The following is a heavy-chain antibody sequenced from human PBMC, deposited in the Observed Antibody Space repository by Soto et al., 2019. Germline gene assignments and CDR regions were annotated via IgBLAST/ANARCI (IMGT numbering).Heavy chain of an antibody. V-gene: IGHV4-61*01. J-gene: IGHJ4*02. CDR3: HFDS. CDR2: VYFTGGT. Sequence: SETLSLTCTVSGGSVSSGCYYWTWIRQPPGKRLEWIGYVYFTGGTNYSPSLKSRITISRDTSRNQFSLELSSVTAADTAVYYAHFDSWGQGALVTVSS. CDR1: GGSVSSGCYY.